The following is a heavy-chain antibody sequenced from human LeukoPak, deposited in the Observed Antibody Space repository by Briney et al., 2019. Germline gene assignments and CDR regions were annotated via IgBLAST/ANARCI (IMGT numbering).Heavy chain of an antibody. V-gene: IGHV3-21*01. Sequence: GGSLRLSCAASGFTFTSYNMNWVRQAPGKGLEWVSSISTSSSYIYYADSVKGRFTISRDNANNSLYLQMNSLRAEDTAVYYCARDPTRWSEDDAFDIWGQGTMVTVSS. CDR3: ARDPTRWSEDDAFDI. J-gene: IGHJ3*02. CDR1: GFTFTSYN. CDR2: ISTSSSYI. D-gene: IGHD4-23*01.